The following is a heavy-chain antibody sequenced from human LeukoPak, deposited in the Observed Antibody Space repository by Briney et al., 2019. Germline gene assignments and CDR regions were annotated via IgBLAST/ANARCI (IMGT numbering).Heavy chain of an antibody. J-gene: IGHJ6*02. CDR3: ARDRFGTTYVRGYYYGMDV. D-gene: IGHD3-16*01. CDR1: GGSISSGGHY. V-gene: IGHV4-31*03. Sequence: TLSLTCTVSGGSISSGGHYWSWIRQHPGKSLEWIGYIYYSGSTYYNPSLKSRVTISVDTSKNQFSLKLSSVTAADTAVYYCARDRFGTTYVRGYYYGMDVWGQGTTVTVSS. CDR2: IYYSGST.